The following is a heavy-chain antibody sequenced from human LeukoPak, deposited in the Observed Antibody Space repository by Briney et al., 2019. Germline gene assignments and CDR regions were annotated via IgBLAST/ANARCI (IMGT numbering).Heavy chain of an antibody. CDR3: ARGRKQWQRAP. D-gene: IGHD6-19*01. CDR2: RNPNSGNT. Sequence: GASVNVSRKASGYTFTSYDNNGVRQPTGQGGEWMGWRNPNSGNTGYAQKLQGIVTMTRNTSISTAYMELSSLRSEDTAVYYCARGRKQWQRAPWGQGTLVTVSS. V-gene: IGHV1-8*01. CDR1: GYTFTSYD. J-gene: IGHJ5*02.